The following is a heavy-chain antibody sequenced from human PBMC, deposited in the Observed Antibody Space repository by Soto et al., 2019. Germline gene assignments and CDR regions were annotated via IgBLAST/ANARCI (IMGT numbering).Heavy chain of an antibody. D-gene: IGHD2-2*01. CDR3: ARSGLDCSSTSCYAQYYFDY. Sequence: EVQLVESGGGLVKPGGSLRLSCAASGFTFSSSSMNWVRQAPGKGLEWVSSISSSSSYIYYADSVKGRFTISRDNAKNSLYLQMNSLRAEDTAVYYCARSGLDCSSTSCYAQYYFDYWCQGTLVTVSS. V-gene: IGHV3-21*01. CDR2: ISSSSSYI. J-gene: IGHJ4*02. CDR1: GFTFSSSS.